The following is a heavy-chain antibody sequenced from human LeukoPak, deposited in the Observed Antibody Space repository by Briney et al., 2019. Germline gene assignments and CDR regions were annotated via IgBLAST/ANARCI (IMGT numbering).Heavy chain of an antibody. CDR2: IRGSGGST. CDR1: GFTFSSYA. D-gene: IGHD4-23*01. CDR3: AKSIAVMVVTPDFDY. Sequence: PGGSLRLSCAASGFTFSSYAMSWVRQAAGKGVEWVSAIRGSGGSTYYADSGKGRFTIYREKKKNSVYVKMHSLRAEDTAVYYCAKSIAVMVVTPDFDYWGQGTLVTVSS. J-gene: IGHJ4*02. V-gene: IGHV3-23*01.